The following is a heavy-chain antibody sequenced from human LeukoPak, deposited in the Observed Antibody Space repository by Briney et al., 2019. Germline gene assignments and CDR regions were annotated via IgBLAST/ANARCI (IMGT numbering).Heavy chain of an antibody. CDR2: IRYDVSNK. CDR1: GFTFSSYG. CDR3: ARDPYSGGYGDDYYYYMDV. D-gene: IGHD1-26*01. J-gene: IGHJ6*03. Sequence: GGSLRLSCAASGFTFSSYGMHWVRQAPGKGLEWVAFIRYDVSNKYYADSVKGRFTISRDNAKNSLYLHMSSLRAEDTAVYYCARDPYSGGYGDDYYYYMDVWGKGTTVTISS. V-gene: IGHV3-30*02.